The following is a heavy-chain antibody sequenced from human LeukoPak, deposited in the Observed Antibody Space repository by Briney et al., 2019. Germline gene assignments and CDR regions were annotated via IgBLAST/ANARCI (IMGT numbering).Heavy chain of an antibody. CDR3: AREGARWEPSFSAFDI. V-gene: IGHV4-59*01. CDR2: IYYSGST. CDR1: GGSISGYY. D-gene: IGHD1-26*01. J-gene: IGHJ3*02. Sequence: SETQCLTCTVSGGSISGYYWSWIRQPPGKGLEWIGYIYYSGSTSYNPSLKSRVTISVDTSKNQFSLKLSSVTAADTAVYYCAREGARWEPSFSAFDIWGQGTMVTVSS.